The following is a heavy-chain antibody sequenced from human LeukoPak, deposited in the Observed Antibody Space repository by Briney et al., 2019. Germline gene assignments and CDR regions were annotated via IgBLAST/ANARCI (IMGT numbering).Heavy chain of an antibody. Sequence: PSETLSLTCTVSDGSISSYYWSWIRQPPGKGLEWIGYIYYSGSTNYNPSLKSRFTISVDTSKNQFSLKLSSVTAADTAVYYCARQTMVATFDYWGQGTLVTVSS. V-gene: IGHV4-59*08. J-gene: IGHJ4*02. CDR1: DGSISSYY. CDR3: ARQTMVATFDY. D-gene: IGHD5-12*01. CDR2: IYYSGST.